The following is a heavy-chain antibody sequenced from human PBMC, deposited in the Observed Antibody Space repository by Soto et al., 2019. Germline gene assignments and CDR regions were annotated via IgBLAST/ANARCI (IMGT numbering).Heavy chain of an antibody. D-gene: IGHD3-22*01. CDR3: ARNYYDSSGYYRYYYGMDV. CDR2: IIPIFATA. CDR1: GGTFSSYA. J-gene: IGHJ6*02. Sequence: ASVKVSCKASGGTFSSYAISWVRQAPGQGLEWMGGIIPIFATANYAQKFQGRVTITADESTSTAYMELSSLRSEDTAVYYCARNYYDSSGYYRYYYGMDVWGQGTTVTVSS. V-gene: IGHV1-69*13.